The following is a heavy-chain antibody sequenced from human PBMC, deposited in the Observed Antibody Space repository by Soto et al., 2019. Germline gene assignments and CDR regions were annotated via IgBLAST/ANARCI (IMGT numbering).Heavy chain of an antibody. D-gene: IGHD2-8*01. Sequence: GGSLRLSCAASGFTVNSHAMSWVRQAPGKGLEWVASISGSGDGTYYGDSVKGRFTISRDSSSSTLYLQMNNLRGEDTAVYFCTKSRRGILMVYGFGGMDVWGQGTTVTVSS. CDR1: GFTVNSHA. V-gene: IGHV3-23*01. J-gene: IGHJ6*02. CDR2: ISGSGDGT. CDR3: TKSRRGILMVYGFGGMDV.